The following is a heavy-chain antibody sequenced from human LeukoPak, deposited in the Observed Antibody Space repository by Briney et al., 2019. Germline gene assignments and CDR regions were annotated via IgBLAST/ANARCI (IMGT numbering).Heavy chain of an antibody. CDR1: GFTFSRSS. V-gene: IGHV3-21*01. CDR3: ATGGVHYYDSSADY. Sequence: KPGGSLRLSCAASGFTFSRSSMNWVRQAPGKGLEWVSSITTSSSYIYYADSVKGRFTISRDNAKNSLYLQMDSLRGEDTAVYYCATGGVHYYDSSADYWGQGTLVTVSS. J-gene: IGHJ4*02. D-gene: IGHD3-22*01. CDR2: ITTSSSYI.